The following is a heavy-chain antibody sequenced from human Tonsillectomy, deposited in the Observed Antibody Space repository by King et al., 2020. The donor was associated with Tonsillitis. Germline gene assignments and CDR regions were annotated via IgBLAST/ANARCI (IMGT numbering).Heavy chain of an antibody. CDR3: TKGRGFDYGTKSLEY. CDR2: VNWNSATT. D-gene: IGHD4-17*01. CDR1: GFTFDDYA. V-gene: IGHV3-9*01. Sequence: EVQLVESGGGLVQPGRSLRLSCAASGFTFDDYAMHWVRQVPGRGLEWVSGVNWNSATTGYADSVKSRFTISRDNAKNSLYLQMNSLRPEDTALYYCTKGRGFDYGTKSLEYWGRGTLVTVSS. J-gene: IGHJ4*02.